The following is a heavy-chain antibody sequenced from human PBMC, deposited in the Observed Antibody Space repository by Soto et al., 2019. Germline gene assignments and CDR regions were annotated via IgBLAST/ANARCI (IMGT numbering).Heavy chain of an antibody. CDR3: ARHNYDGSGYYYYYYGMDV. Sequence: SETLSLTCTVSGGSISSTTYYWGWMRQPPGKGLEWIASFFIGGNTNYNPSLKSRVTISVGTSKNQFSLKLSSVTAADTAVYYCARHNYDGSGYYYYYYGMDVWGQGTTVTVSS. CDR1: GGSISSTTYY. CDR2: FFIGGNT. V-gene: IGHV4-39*01. D-gene: IGHD3-22*01. J-gene: IGHJ6*02.